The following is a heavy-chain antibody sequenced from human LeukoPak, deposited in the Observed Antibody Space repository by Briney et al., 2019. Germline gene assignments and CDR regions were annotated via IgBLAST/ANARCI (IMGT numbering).Heavy chain of an antibody. CDR2: IYYTGSA. Sequence: PSETLSLTCTVSGGSISSSYWNWIRQPPGKGLEWIGYIYYTGSANYNPSLKSRVTISVDTSNNQFSLKVSSVTAADTAVYYCAGGDNWIVNYGGQGTLATVP. CDR3: AGGDNWIVNY. V-gene: IGHV4-59*01. CDR1: GGSISSSY. D-gene: IGHD1-1*01. J-gene: IGHJ4*02.